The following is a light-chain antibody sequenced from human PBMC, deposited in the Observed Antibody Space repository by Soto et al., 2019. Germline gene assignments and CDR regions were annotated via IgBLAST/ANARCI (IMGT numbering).Light chain of an antibody. CDR2: EVT. Sequence: QSALTQPASVSGSPGQSITISCTGTSSDVGGYNYVSWYQQHPGKAPKLMIFEVTNRPSGVSNRFSGSKSGNTASLTISGLQAVDEADYYCSSYTRRGTLVFGGGTKVTVL. V-gene: IGLV2-14*01. CDR3: SSYTRRGTLV. J-gene: IGLJ2*01. CDR1: SSDVGGYNY.